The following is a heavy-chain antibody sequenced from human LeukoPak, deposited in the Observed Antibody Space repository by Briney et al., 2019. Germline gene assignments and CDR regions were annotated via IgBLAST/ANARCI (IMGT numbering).Heavy chain of an antibody. CDR3: ARIEAQVVVMRH. Sequence: PSETLSLTCAVYGGSFSGYYWGWIRQPPGKGLEWIGSIYYSGSTYYNPSLKSRVTISVDTSKNQFSLKLSSVTAADTAVYYCARIEAQVVVMRHWGQGTLVTVSS. J-gene: IGHJ4*02. CDR2: IYYSGST. D-gene: IGHD3-22*01. CDR1: GGSFSGYY. V-gene: IGHV4-34*01.